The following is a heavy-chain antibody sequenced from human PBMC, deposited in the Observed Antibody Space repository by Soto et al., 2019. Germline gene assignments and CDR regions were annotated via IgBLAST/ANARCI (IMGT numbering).Heavy chain of an antibody. CDR3: ARDPCGGYFDF. CDR2: IYHSGST. D-gene: IGHD3-16*01. Sequence: QVQLQESGPGLVKPSQTLSLTCTVSGGSISSGGYYWSWIRQHPGKGVEWIGHIYHSGSTKNNPSLQSRLTISADTSKNQSSLKRSSVTAADTAVYYCARDPCGGYFDFWGQGTLVTVSS. V-gene: IGHV4-31*03. J-gene: IGHJ4*02. CDR1: GGSISSGGYY.